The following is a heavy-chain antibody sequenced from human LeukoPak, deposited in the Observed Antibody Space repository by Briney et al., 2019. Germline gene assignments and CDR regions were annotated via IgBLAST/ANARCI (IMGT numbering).Heavy chain of an antibody. CDR2: IIPIFGTA. CDR1: GGTFSSYA. CDR3: AREGSVSIAAAGPTDFDY. Sequence: SVKVSCKASGGTFSSYAISWVRQAPGQGLEWMGGIIPIFGTANYAQKFQGRVTITADESTSTAYMELSSLRSEDTAVYYCAREGSVSIAAAGPTDFDYWGQGTLVTVSS. J-gene: IGHJ4*02. D-gene: IGHD6-13*01. V-gene: IGHV1-69*13.